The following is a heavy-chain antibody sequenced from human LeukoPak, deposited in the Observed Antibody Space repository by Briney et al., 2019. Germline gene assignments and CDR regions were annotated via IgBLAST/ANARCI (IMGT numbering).Heavy chain of an antibody. V-gene: IGHV3-48*01. Sequence: PGGSLRLSCAASGFTFSSYSMNWVRQAPGKGLEWVSYISSRSSTIYYADSVKGRFTISRDNAKNSLYLQMNSLRAEDTALYYCAKDIDPLLGSGWGVDAFDIWGQGTMVTVSS. CDR2: ISSRSSTI. CDR1: GFTFSSYS. D-gene: IGHD6-19*01. CDR3: AKDIDPLLGSGWGVDAFDI. J-gene: IGHJ3*02.